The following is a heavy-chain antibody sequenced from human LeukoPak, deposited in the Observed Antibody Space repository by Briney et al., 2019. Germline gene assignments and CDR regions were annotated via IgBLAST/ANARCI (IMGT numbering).Heavy chain of an antibody. CDR1: GFTFSSYG. D-gene: IGHD5-18*01. V-gene: IGHV3-21*04. CDR3: ARTRGYNYGDDAFDI. Sequence: GGTLRLSCAASGFTFSSYGMSWVRQAPGKGLEWVSAISSSGNTIYYADSVKGRFTISRDSAKNSLFLQMNSLRAEDTAVYYCARTRGYNYGDDAFDIWGQGTMVTVSS. J-gene: IGHJ3*02. CDR2: ISSSGNTI.